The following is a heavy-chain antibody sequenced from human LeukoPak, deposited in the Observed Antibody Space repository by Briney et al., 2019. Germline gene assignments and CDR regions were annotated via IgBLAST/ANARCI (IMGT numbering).Heavy chain of an antibody. CDR2: IYSGGST. CDR1: GFTFSSNY. CDR3: ARVLRPWYSYGPYYFDY. D-gene: IGHD5-18*01. J-gene: IGHJ4*02. Sequence: GGSLRLSCAASGFTFSSNYMSWVRQAPGKGLEWVSVIYSGGSTYYSDSVKGRFTISRDNSKNTLYLQMNSLRAEDTAVYYCARVLRPWYSYGPYYFDYWGQGTLVTVSS. V-gene: IGHV3-66*01.